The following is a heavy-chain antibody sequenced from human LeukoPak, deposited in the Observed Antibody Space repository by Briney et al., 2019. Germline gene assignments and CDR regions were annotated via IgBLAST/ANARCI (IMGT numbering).Heavy chain of an antibody. D-gene: IGHD6-6*01. Sequence: GGSLRLSCAASGFTFSSYAMHWVRQAPGKGLEWVAVISYDGSNKYYADPVKGRFTISRDNSKNTLYLQMNSLRAEDTAVYYCARAGKKYSSYDYWGQGTLVTVSS. CDR2: ISYDGSNK. V-gene: IGHV3-30-3*01. J-gene: IGHJ4*02. CDR3: ARAGKKYSSYDY. CDR1: GFTFSSYA.